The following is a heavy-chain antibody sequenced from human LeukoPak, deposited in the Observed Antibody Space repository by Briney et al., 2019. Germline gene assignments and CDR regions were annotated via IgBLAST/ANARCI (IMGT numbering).Heavy chain of an antibody. CDR2: IILIFGTA. V-gene: IGHV1-69*05. D-gene: IGHD6-13*01. Sequence: ASVKVSCKASGGTFSSYAISWVRQAPGQGLEWMGGIILIFGTANYAQKFQGRVTITTDESTSTAYMGLSSLRSEDTAVYYCATTYSSSWYGLGGFQHWGQGTLVTVSS. CDR3: ATTYSSSWYGLGGFQH. J-gene: IGHJ1*01. CDR1: GGTFSSYA.